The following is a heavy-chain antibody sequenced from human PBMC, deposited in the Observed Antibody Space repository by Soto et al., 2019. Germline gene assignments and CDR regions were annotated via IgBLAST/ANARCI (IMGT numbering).Heavy chain of an antibody. Sequence: ASVKVSCKASGYTFTGYYMHWVRQAPGQGLEWMGWINPNSGGTNYAQKFQGWVTMTRDTSISTAYMELSRLRSDDTAVYYCARGIEEYSSSSFGYWGQGTLVTVSS. V-gene: IGHV1-2*04. CDR2: INPNSGGT. J-gene: IGHJ4*02. CDR1: GYTFTGYY. D-gene: IGHD6-6*01. CDR3: ARGIEEYSSSSFGY.